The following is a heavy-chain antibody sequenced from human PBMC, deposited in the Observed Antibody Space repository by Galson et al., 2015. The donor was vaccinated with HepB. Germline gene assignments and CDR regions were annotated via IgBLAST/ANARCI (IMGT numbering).Heavy chain of an antibody. CDR1: GFTFSSHG. V-gene: IGHV3-30*03. J-gene: IGHJ6*03. D-gene: IGHD2-2*01. CDR3: ARDPAEGYCSSTSCYRYYYYMDV. Sequence: SLRLSCAASGFTFSSHGMHWVRQAPGKGLEWVAVILYDGSNKYYADSVKGRFTISRDNAKNSLYLQMNSLRAEDTAVYYCARDPAEGYCSSTSCYRYYYYMDVWGKGTTVTVSS. CDR2: ILYDGSNK.